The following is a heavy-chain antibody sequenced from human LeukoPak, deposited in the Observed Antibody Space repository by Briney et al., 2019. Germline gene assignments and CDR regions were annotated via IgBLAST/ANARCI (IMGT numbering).Heavy chain of an antibody. Sequence: SETLSLTCTVSGGSISSYYWSWIRQPPGKGLEWIGYIYYSGSTNYNPSLKSRVAISVDTSKNQFSLKLSSVTAADTAVYYCARADYDSSGVKGYYYYYYMDVWGKGTTVTVSS. CDR3: ARADYDSSGVKGYYYYYYMDV. J-gene: IGHJ6*03. CDR2: IYYSGST. D-gene: IGHD3-22*01. V-gene: IGHV4-59*01. CDR1: GGSISSYY.